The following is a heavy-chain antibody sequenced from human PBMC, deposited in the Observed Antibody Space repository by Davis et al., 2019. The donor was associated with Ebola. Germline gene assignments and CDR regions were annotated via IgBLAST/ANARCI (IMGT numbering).Heavy chain of an antibody. CDR1: GDSVSSGG. Sequence: HSQTLSLTCAISGDSVSSGGWNWIRPSPSRGLEWLGRTYYSSSKWYNDYAVSVKSRITINPDTSKNQFSLQLNSVTPEDTALYYCARGWLRSGLDSWGQGTLVTVSS. D-gene: IGHD3-22*01. V-gene: IGHV6-1*01. CDR2: TYYSSSKWYN. J-gene: IGHJ4*02. CDR3: ARGWLRSGLDS.